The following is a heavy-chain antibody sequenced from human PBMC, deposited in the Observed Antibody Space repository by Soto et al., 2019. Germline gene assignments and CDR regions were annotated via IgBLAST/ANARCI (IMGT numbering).Heavy chain of an antibody. CDR3: ARLEDYDSRAIPIGHY. CDR2: IYPGDSDT. J-gene: IGHJ4*02. Sequence: PGESLKISCQGSGYSFTSYWIGWVRQMPGKGLEWMGSIYPGDSDTRYSPSFQGQVTISADKSISTAYLQGSSMKASDTAMYYCARLEDYDSRAIPIGHYWGQGTLVTVSS. D-gene: IGHD3-22*01. CDR1: GYSFTSYW. V-gene: IGHV5-51*01.